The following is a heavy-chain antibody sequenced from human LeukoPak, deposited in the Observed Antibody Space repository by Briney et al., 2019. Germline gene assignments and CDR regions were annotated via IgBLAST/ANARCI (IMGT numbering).Heavy chain of an antibody. CDR2: IKQDGSEK. J-gene: IGHJ6*03. CDR3: ARDKGTVTPRGYYYYMDV. Sequence: GGSLRLSCAASGFTFSNFWMSWVRQAPGKGLEWVAKIKQDGSEKYYVDSVKGRFTISRDNARSSLYLQMNNQRAEDTAVYFCARDKGTVTPRGYYYYMDVWGRGTTVTVSS. CDR1: GFTFSNFW. D-gene: IGHD4-11*01. V-gene: IGHV3-7*01.